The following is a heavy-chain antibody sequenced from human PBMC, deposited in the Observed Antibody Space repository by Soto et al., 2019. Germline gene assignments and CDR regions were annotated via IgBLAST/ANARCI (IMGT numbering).Heavy chain of an antibody. V-gene: IGHV4-34*01. Sequence: QVQLQQWGAGLLKPSETLSLTCAVYGGSFSGYYWSWIRQPPGKGLEWIGEIHHSGSTNYNPSLKSRVTISVDTSKNQFSLKLSSVTAADTAVYYCARLVYGVSRGSGIKRSHYYYYYMDVWGKGTTVTVSS. CDR1: GGSFSGYY. CDR2: IHHSGST. CDR3: ARLVYGVSRGSGIKRSHYYYYYMDV. D-gene: IGHD3-10*01. J-gene: IGHJ6*03.